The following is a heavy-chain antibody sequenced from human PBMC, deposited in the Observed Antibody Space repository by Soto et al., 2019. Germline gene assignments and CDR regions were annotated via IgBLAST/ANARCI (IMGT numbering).Heavy chain of an antibody. CDR1: GYSFTSYW. V-gene: IGHV5-51*01. J-gene: IGHJ6*02. D-gene: IGHD3-10*01. Sequence: GESLKISCKGSGYSFTSYWIGWVRQMPGKGLEWMGIIYPGDSDTRYSPSFQGQVTISADKSISTAYLQWSSLKASDTAMYFCAGGGVRGVITRTRDYYGMDVWGQGTTVTVSS. CDR3: AGGGVRGVITRTRDYYGMDV. CDR2: IYPGDSDT.